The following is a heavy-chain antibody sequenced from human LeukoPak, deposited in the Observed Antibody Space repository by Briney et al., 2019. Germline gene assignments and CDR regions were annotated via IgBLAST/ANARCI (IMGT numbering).Heavy chain of an antibody. D-gene: IGHD2-2*01. J-gene: IGHJ5*02. Sequence: PGGSLRLSCAASGFTFSSYSMNWVRQAPGKGLEWVSYISSSSSTIYYADSVKGRFTISRDNAKNSLYLQMNSLRAEDTAVYYCARESSVPEFDPWGQGTLVTVSS. CDR2: ISSSSSTI. CDR1: GFTFSSYS. CDR3: ARESSVPEFDP. V-gene: IGHV3-48*01.